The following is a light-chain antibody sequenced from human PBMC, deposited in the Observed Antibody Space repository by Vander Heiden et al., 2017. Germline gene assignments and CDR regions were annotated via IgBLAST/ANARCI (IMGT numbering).Light chain of an antibody. CDR1: SSNIGRNT. J-gene: IGLJ1*01. Sequence: PVLAQPPSASGTPGQTVTISCSGSSSNIGRNTVNWYKQLPGTAPDLLIYNVDQWPSGGPGRVSGSKSGASASLAISDLQSDDEADYYCASWDDSLNAYVFGSGTKVILL. CDR2: NVD. CDR3: ASWDDSLNAYV. V-gene: IGLV1-44*01.